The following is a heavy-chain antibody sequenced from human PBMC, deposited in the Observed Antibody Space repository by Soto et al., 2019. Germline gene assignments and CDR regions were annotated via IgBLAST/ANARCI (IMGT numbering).Heavy chain of an antibody. CDR2: IRSKAHSYAT. J-gene: IGHJ4*02. CDR1: GFAFSASA. CDR3: TRYDTFDY. D-gene: IGHD3-9*01. Sequence: EVQLVESGGALVQPGGSLKLSCAASGFAFSASAMHWVRQASGKGPEWIGRIRSKAHSYATAYAASLRGRFTISRDDSTNTTYLQMNSLQTGDTAVYYCTRYDTFDYWGQGALVTVSS. V-gene: IGHV3-73*02.